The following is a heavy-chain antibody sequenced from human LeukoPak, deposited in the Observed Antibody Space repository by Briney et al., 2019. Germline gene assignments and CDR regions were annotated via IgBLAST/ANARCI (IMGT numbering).Heavy chain of an antibody. J-gene: IGHJ5*02. CDR1: GGSISNYY. D-gene: IGHD3-10*01. CDR3: ARHGVRGAPYNWFDP. V-gene: IGHV4-59*08. Sequence: SETLSLTCTVSGGSISNYYWNWIRQPPGKGLEWIGNIYYSGSTNYNPSLKSRVTISVDTSKDQFSLKLTSVTAADTAVYYCARHGVRGAPYNWFDPWGQGTLVTVSS. CDR2: IYYSGST.